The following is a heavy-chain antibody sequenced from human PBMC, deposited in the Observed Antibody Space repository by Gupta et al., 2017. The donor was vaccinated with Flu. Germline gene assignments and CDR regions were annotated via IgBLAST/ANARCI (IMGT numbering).Heavy chain of an antibody. V-gene: IGHV6-1*01. CDR2: TYYRSKWYN. Sequence: QVQLQQSGPGLVKASPTLPLNCAISGDSGSSNSAAWHWIRQSPSRGLEWLGRTYYRSKWYNDYVVSVKSRITIKPDTSQNQFSLQLNSVTPEDTAVYYCAGSREGYNYAFDMWGQGTVVTVSS. D-gene: IGHD5-24*01. J-gene: IGHJ3*02. CDR3: AGSREGYNYAFDM. CDR1: GDSGSSNSAA.